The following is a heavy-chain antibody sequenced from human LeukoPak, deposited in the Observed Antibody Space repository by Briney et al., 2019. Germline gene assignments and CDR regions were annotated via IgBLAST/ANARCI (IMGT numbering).Heavy chain of an antibody. J-gene: IGHJ5*02. CDR1: GGSISSYY. D-gene: IGHD3-10*01. Sequence: SETLSLTCTVSGGSISSYYWSWIRQPPGKGLEWIGYIYYSGDTNYNPSLQSRVTVSVDTSKNQFSLKLTSVTAADTAVYYCVRGPYGSGISNWFDPWGQGTLVTVSS. CDR3: VRGPYGSGISNWFDP. V-gene: IGHV4-59*01. CDR2: IYYSGDT.